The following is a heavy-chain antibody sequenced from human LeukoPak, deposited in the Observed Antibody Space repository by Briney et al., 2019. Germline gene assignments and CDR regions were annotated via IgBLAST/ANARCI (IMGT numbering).Heavy chain of an antibody. Sequence: SGGSLRLSCAASGFTFSSYGMSWVRQALGKGLEWVSGISGSGGSTDYADSLKGRFTISRDNSKNTLYLQMNSLGAEDTAVYYCAKTPVRRFPLYFDYWGQGTLVTVSS. J-gene: IGHJ4*02. D-gene: IGHD3-3*01. V-gene: IGHV3-23*01. CDR3: AKTPVRRFPLYFDY. CDR1: GFTFSSYG. CDR2: ISGSGGST.